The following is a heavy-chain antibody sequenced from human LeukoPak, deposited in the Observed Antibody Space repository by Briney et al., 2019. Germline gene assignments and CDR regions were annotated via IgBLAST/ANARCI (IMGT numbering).Heavy chain of an antibody. CDR2: ISSSGSTI. CDR3: ARETAMPYFDY. Sequence: PGGSLRLSCAASGFTFSSYEMNWVRQAPGKGLEWVSYISSSGSTIYYADSVKGRFTISRDNAKNSLYLQMNSLIAEDTAVYYCARETAMPYFDYWGQGTLVTVSS. J-gene: IGHJ4*02. V-gene: IGHV3-48*03. CDR1: GFTFSSYE. D-gene: IGHD2-2*01.